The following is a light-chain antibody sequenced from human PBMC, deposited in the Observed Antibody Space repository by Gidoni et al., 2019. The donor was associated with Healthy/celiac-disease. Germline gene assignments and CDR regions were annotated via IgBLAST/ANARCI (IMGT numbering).Light chain of an antibody. J-gene: IGKJ1*01. Sequence: EIPMTQSPSTLSASVGDRVTITCRASQSISSYLDWYQQKPGKAPKLLIYAASSLHSGVPSRFSGSGSGTDFTLTISSLQPEDFATYYCQQCYSSPWTFGQGTKLEIK. CDR1: QSISSY. V-gene: IGKV1-39*01. CDR2: AAS. CDR3: QQCYSSPWT.